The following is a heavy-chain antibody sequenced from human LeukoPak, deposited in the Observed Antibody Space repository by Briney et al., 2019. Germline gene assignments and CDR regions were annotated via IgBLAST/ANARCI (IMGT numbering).Heavy chain of an antibody. Sequence: PGGSLRLSCAASGFTFTTYNMNWVRQAPGKGLEWVSYISTTSSNIYYADSVEGRFTISRDNAKNLLYLQMNSLRAEDTAVYYCARALRGDYYGMDVWGQGTTVTVSS. D-gene: IGHD2-15*01. CDR3: ARALRGDYYGMDV. CDR1: GFTFTTYN. J-gene: IGHJ6*02. CDR2: ISTTSSNI. V-gene: IGHV3-48*01.